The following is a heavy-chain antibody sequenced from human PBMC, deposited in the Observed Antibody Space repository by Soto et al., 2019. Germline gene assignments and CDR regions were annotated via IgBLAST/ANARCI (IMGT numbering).Heavy chain of an antibody. CDR3: PKPLGYFDDYHSVLAV. J-gene: IGHJ6*04. D-gene: IGHD3-9*01. CDR1: RVNFSTYT. CDR2: ISSSSSTI. Sequence: GGSLRLSGAASRVNFSTYTMNLFRQAPGKGLEGVSYISSSSSTIYYADSAKGRFTISRDNAKNSLYLQINSLRPEDTPVFSCPKPLGYFDDYHSVLAVWVKRPTVTVS. V-gene: IGHV3-48*01.